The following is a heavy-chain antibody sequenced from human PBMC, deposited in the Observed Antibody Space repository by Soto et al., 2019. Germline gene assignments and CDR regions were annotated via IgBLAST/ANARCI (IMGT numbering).Heavy chain of an antibody. CDR1: GASISTNTYH. CDR3: ARHLGPTGPNY. CDR2: IFYVGNT. D-gene: IGHD1-26*01. J-gene: IGHJ4*02. Sequence: QLQLQESGPGLVKPSETLSLTCTVSGASISTNTYHWGWVRQPPGKGLEWIASIFYVGNTYYNPSLRGRVAVTMDTPKNQFSLRLSSVAAADTAVYYCARHLGPTGPNYWGQGTLVTVSS. V-gene: IGHV4-39*01.